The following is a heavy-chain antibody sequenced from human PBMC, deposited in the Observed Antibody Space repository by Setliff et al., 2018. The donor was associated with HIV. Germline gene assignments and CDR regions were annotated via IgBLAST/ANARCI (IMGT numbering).Heavy chain of an antibody. Sequence: SETLSLTCTVSGGSVRSHYWSWIRQSPVKGLEWIGYFHYTGNTNYNPSLKGRVTMSVDTSKNQFSLNLSSATAADTAVYYCARDVGSGWFNWFDPWGQGALVTVSS. CDR3: ARDVGSGWFNWFDP. CDR2: FHYTGNT. CDR1: GGSVRSHY. D-gene: IGHD6-19*01. V-gene: IGHV4-59*02. J-gene: IGHJ5*02.